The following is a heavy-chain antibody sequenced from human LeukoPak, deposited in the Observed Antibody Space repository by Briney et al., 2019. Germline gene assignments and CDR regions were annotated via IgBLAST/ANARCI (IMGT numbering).Heavy chain of an antibody. CDR2: IKQDGSEK. CDR1: GFTFSSYW. D-gene: IGHD3-16*01. CDR3: ARDRPYDHVWGTTHMDV. V-gene: IGHV3-7*01. J-gene: IGHJ6*03. Sequence: PGGSLRLSCAASGFTFSSYWMSRVRQAPGKGLEWVANIKQDGSEKYYVDSVKGRFTISRDNAKNSLYLQMSSLRAEDTAVYYCARDRPYDHVWGTTHMDVWGKGTTVTISS.